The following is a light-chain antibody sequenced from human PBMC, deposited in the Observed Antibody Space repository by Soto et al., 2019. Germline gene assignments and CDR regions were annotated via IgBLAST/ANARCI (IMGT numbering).Light chain of an antibody. J-gene: IGLJ1*01. CDR2: NNN. Sequence: QSVLTQPPSESGTPGQRVTISCSGSGSNVGSNPVNWYQHLPGAAPKLLVYNNNQRPSGVPDRFSGFKSGTSASLAISGLQSEDEADYYCCSYVGARTYVFGSGTKLTVL. V-gene: IGLV1-44*01. CDR3: CSYVGARTYV. CDR1: GSNVGSNP.